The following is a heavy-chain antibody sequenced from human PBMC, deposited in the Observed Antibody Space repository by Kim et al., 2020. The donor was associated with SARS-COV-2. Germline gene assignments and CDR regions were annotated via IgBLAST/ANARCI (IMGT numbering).Heavy chain of an antibody. D-gene: IGHD6-19*01. V-gene: IGHV1-8*01. J-gene: IGHJ6*02. CDR3: AYMRQWLVPDYYYYGMDV. CDR2: MNPNSGNT. CDR1: GYTFTSYD. Sequence: ASVKVSCKASGYTFTSYDINWVRQATGQGLEWMGWMNPNSGNTGYAQKFQGRVTMTRNTSISTAYMELSSLRSEDTAVYYCAYMRQWLVPDYYYYGMDVWGQGTTVTVSS.